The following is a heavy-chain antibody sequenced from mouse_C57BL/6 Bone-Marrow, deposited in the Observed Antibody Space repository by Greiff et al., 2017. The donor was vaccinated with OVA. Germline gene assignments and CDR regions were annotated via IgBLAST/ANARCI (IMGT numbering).Heavy chain of an antibody. CDR1: GYTFTSYW. CDR2: IDPSDSYT. D-gene: IGHD2-5*01. V-gene: IGHV1-59*01. Sequence: VQLQQPGAELVRPGTSVKLSCKASGYTFTSYWMHWVKQRPGQGLEWIGVIDPSDSYTNYNQKFKGKATLTVDTSSSTAYMQLSSLTSEDSAVYYCARSHYSNLFAYWGQGTLVTVSA. CDR3: ARSHYSNLFAY. J-gene: IGHJ3*01.